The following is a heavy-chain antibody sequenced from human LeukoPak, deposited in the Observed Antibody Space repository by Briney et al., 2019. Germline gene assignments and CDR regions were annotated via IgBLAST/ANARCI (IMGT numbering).Heavy chain of an antibody. Sequence: GGSLRLSCAASGFTFSTYWMNWVRQAPGKGLEWVANIKQDGSEKYYVDSVKGRFTISRDNARNSLYLQMNSLRAEDTAVYYCAREPYCSSTSCYLPIDYWGQGTLVTVSS. J-gene: IGHJ4*02. CDR2: IKQDGSEK. D-gene: IGHD2-2*01. CDR3: AREPYCSSTSCYLPIDY. CDR1: GFTFSTYW. V-gene: IGHV3-7*01.